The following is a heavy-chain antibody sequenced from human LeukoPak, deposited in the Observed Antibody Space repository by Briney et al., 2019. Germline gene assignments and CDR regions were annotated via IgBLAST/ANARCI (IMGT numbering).Heavy chain of an antibody. CDR2: INPNSGGT. D-gene: IGHD2-15*01. J-gene: IGHJ5*02. Sequence: GASVKPSCKASGYTFTGYYMHWVRQAPGQGLEWMGWINPNSGGTNYAQKFQGRVTMTRDTSISTAYMELSRLRSDDTAVYYCARNIVVVVAATLLNWFDPWGQGTLVTVS. CDR1: GYTFTGYY. V-gene: IGHV1-2*02. CDR3: ARNIVVVVAATLLNWFDP.